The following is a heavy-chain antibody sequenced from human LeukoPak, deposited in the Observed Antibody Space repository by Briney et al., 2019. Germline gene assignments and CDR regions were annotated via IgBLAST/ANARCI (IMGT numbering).Heavy chain of an antibody. D-gene: IGHD6-13*01. CDR3: AKSSGWYDY. Sequence: GGSLRLSCTASGFTFSTYVMHWVRQAPGKGLEWVAVLSYDGNNQYYADSVKGRFTISRDNSKNTLYLQMNSLRAEDTAVYYCAKSSGWYDYWGQGTLVIVSS. J-gene: IGHJ4*02. V-gene: IGHV3-30*18. CDR1: GFTFSTYV. CDR2: LSYDGNNQ.